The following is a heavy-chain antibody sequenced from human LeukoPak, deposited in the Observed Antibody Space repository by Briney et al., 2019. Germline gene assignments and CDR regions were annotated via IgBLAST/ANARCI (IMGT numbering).Heavy chain of an antibody. CDR1: GYTFTSYY. D-gene: IGHD1-26*01. Sequence: ASVKVSCKASGYTFTSYYMHWVRQAPGQGLEWMGLVNPSGGTTRYAQKFQGRVTMTRDLSTSTDYMELSSLRSDDTAVYFCARDNSVGDYAWWFDPWGQGTLVTVSS. V-gene: IGHV1-46*01. CDR3: ARDNSVGDYAWWFDP. CDR2: VNPSGGTT. J-gene: IGHJ5*02.